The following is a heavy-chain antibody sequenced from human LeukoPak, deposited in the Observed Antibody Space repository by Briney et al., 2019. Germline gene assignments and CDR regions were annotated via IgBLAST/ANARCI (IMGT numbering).Heavy chain of an antibody. CDR3: ASAYYDYVWGSYRYTFDY. Sequence: GGSLRLSCAASGFTFSSYSMNWVRQAPGKGLEWVSSISSSSSYIYYADSVKGRFTISRDNAKNSLYLQMNSLRAEDTAVYYCASAYYDYVWGSYRYTFDYRGQGTLVTVSS. CDR1: GFTFSSYS. D-gene: IGHD3-16*02. V-gene: IGHV3-21*01. CDR2: ISSSSSYI. J-gene: IGHJ4*02.